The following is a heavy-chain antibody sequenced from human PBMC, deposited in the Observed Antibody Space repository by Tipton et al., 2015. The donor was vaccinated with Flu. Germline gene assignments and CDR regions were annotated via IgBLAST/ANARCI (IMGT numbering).Heavy chain of an antibody. CDR2: IYHSGST. J-gene: IGHJ4*02. D-gene: IGHD1-7*01. CDR1: GYSISSGYY. CDR3: AKGLELH. Sequence: TLSLTCAVSGYSISSGYYWGWIRQPPGKGLEWIGSIYHSGSTYYKPSLKSRVTISVDTSRNQFSLRLSSVTAADTAVYYCAKGLELHWGQGILVTVSS. V-gene: IGHV4-38-2*01.